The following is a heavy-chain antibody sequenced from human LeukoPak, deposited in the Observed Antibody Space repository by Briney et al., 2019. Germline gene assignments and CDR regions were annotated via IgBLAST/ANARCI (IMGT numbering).Heavy chain of an antibody. CDR3: AKTYGLGAFDI. Sequence: GGSLRLSCAASGFTFSSYAMHWVRQAPGKGLEWVAVISYDGSNKYYADSVKGRFTISRDNSKNTLYLQMNSLRAEDTAVYYCAKTYGLGAFDIWGQGAMVTVSS. CDR1: GFTFSSYA. CDR2: ISYDGSNK. J-gene: IGHJ3*02. V-gene: IGHV3-30-3*02. D-gene: IGHD3-10*01.